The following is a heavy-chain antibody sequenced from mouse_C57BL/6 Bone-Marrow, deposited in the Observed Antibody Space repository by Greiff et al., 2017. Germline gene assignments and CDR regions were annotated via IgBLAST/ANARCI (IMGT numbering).Heavy chain of an antibody. J-gene: IGHJ4*01. Sequence: VQLKQSGPGMVKPSQSLSLTCTVTGYSITSGYDWHWIRHFPGNKLEWMGYISYSGSTNYNPSLKSRISITHDTSKNHFFLKLNSVTTEDTATYYCARAIYYYGSSLYYAMDYWGQGTSVTVSS. CDR3: ARAIYYYGSSLYYAMDY. CDR2: ISYSGST. V-gene: IGHV3-1*01. CDR1: GYSITSGYD. D-gene: IGHD1-1*01.